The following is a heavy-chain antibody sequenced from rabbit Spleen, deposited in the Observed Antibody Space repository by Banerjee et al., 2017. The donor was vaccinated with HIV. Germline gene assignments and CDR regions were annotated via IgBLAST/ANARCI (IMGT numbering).Heavy chain of an antibody. D-gene: IGHD6-1*01. CDR1: GFDFNAHY. CDR3: ARDLARYVGYGYATL. Sequence: QLKESGGGLVQPGGSLTLTCTASGFDFNAHYMSWVRQAPGKGLEWIGYIDPVFGDTDYATWVNGRFTISSHNAQNTLYLQLNSLTAADTATYFCARDLARYVGYGYATLWVPGTLVTVS. J-gene: IGHJ4*01. CDR2: IDPVFGDT. V-gene: IGHV1S7*01.